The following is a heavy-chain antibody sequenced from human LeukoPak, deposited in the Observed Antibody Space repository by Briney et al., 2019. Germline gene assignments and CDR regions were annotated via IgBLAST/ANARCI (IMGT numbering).Heavy chain of an antibody. D-gene: IGHD2-21*01. CDR2: ISWNSGSL. CDR3: AKDQMPPSSIFRPEYYFDY. CDR1: GFIFDDYA. V-gene: IGHV3-9*01. J-gene: IGHJ4*02. Sequence: PGRSLRLSCAASGFIFDDYAMHWVRQAPGKGLEWVSGISWNSGSLSYADSVKGRFTISRDNSKNTLYLQMNSLRAEDTAVYYCAKDQMPPSSIFRPEYYFDYWGQGTLVTVSS.